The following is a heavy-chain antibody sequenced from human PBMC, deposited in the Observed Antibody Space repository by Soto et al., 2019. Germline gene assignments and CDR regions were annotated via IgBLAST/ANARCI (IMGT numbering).Heavy chain of an antibody. CDR1: GDSISSGYY. J-gene: IGHJ4*02. CDR3: TRGAGAPWVRFDS. Sequence: PSETLYLTCAVSGDSISSGYYWAWIRQPPGKGLEWIGSIYHSGTTYYNPSLKSRVTISVDTSKNQFSLKLSSVTAADTALYYCTRGAGAPWVRFDSWGLGTLVTVSS. V-gene: IGHV4-38-2*01. D-gene: IGHD3-22*01. CDR2: IYHSGTT.